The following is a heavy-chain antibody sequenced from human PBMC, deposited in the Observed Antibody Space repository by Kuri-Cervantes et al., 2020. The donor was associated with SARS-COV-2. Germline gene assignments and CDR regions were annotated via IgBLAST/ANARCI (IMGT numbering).Heavy chain of an antibody. D-gene: IGHD1-26*01. Sequence: SETLSLTCTVSGGSISSSSYYWGWIRQPPGKGLEWIGSIYYSGSTYYNPSLKSRVTISVDTSKNQFSLKLSSVTAADTAVYYCARGTVGAPGGDMDVWGQGTTVTVSS. CDR2: IYYSGST. CDR3: ARGTVGAPGGDMDV. V-gene: IGHV4-39*01. CDR1: GGSISSSSYY. J-gene: IGHJ6*02.